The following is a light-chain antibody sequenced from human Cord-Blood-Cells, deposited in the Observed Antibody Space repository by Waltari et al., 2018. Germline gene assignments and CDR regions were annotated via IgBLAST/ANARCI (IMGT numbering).Light chain of an antibody. Sequence: DIQMTQSPSTLSASVGDRVTITCRASQSISSWLAWYQQKPGKAPKLLIYDASSLESGVPSSFGGSGSGTEFTLTISSLQPDDFATYYCQQYNSWTFGQGTKVEIK. J-gene: IGKJ1*01. V-gene: IGKV1-5*01. CDR2: DAS. CDR3: QQYNSWT. CDR1: QSISSW.